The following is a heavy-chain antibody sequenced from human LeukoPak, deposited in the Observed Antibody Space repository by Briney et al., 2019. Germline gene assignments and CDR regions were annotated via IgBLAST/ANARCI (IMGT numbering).Heavy chain of an antibody. CDR1: GGSFGGYY. V-gene: IGHV4-59*10. Sequence: SETLSLTCAVYGGSFGGYYWSWIRQPPGKGLEWIGRIYTSGSTNYNPSLKSRVTMSVDTSKNQFSLKLSSVTAADTAVYYCARVKIDAFDIWGQGTMVTVSS. CDR2: IYTSGST. J-gene: IGHJ3*02. CDR3: ARVKIDAFDI.